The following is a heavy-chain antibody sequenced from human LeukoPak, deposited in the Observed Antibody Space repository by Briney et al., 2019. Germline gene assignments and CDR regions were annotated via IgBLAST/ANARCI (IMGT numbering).Heavy chain of an antibody. CDR2: IVVGSGNT. V-gene: IGHV1-58*01. J-gene: IGHJ5*02. CDR3: AADSHTGLDWFDP. D-gene: IGHD1-14*01. CDR1: GFTFTSSA. Sequence: GASVKVSCKASGFTFTSSAVQWVRQARGQRLEWIGWIVVGSGNTNYAQKFQERVTITRDMSTSTAYMELSSLRSEDTAVCYCAADSHTGLDWFDPWGQGTLVTVSS.